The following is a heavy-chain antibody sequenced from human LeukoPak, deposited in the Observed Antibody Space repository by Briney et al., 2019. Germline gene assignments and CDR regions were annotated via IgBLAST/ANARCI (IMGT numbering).Heavy chain of an antibody. J-gene: IGHJ4*02. D-gene: IGHD5-18*01. CDR1: GGSFSGYY. CDR2: VNHSGST. CDR3: ARARGYSYGFYFDY. V-gene: IGHV4-34*01. Sequence: SETLSLTCAVYGGSFSGYYWSWIRQPPGKGLEWIGEVNHSGSTNYNPSLKSRVTISVDTSKNQFSLKLSSVTAADTAVYYCARARGYSYGFYFDYWGQGTLVTVSS.